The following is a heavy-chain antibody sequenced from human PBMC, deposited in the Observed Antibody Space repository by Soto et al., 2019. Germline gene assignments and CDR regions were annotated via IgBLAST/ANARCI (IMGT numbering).Heavy chain of an antibody. CDR3: AKDRCSGSSCYSRAFDI. CDR2: ISSSGGST. J-gene: IGHJ3*02. CDR1: GFTLSSYA. V-gene: IGHV3-23*01. D-gene: IGHD2-15*01. Sequence: PGGSVRLSCAASGFTLSSYAMSWVRQAPGKGLEWVSGISSSGGSTYYADSVKGRFSISRDNAKNTLYLQMNSLRAEDTAVYYCAKDRCSGSSCYSRAFDIWGQGTMVTVSS.